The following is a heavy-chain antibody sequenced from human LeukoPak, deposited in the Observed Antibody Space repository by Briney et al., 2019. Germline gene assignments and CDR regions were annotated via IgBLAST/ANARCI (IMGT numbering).Heavy chain of an antibody. CDR1: GGSISSYY. J-gene: IGHJ4*02. CDR2: IYYSGST. D-gene: IGHD2-15*01. Sequence: SETLSLTCTVSGGSISSYYWSWIRQPPGKGLEWIGYIYYSGSTNYNPSLKSRVTISVDTSKNQFSLKLSSVTAADTAVYYCARALGSCSGGSCGYYFDYWGQGTLVTVSS. CDR3: ARALGSCSGGSCGYYFDY. V-gene: IGHV4-59*01.